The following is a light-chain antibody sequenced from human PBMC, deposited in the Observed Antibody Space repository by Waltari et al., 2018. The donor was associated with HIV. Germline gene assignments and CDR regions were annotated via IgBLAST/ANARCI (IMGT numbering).Light chain of an antibody. CDR2: DAS. Sequence: EIVLTQSPATLSLSPGERATLSCRASQSVSSYLAWYQQKPGQAPRLLIYDASNRATGTPARFSGSGSGTDFTLTISSLEPEDFAVYYCQQRSNWPTFGQGTKVELK. V-gene: IGKV3-11*01. J-gene: IGKJ1*01. CDR3: QQRSNWPT. CDR1: QSVSSY.